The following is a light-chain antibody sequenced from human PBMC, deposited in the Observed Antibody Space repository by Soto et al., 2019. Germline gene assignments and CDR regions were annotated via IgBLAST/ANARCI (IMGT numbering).Light chain of an antibody. J-gene: IGLJ1*01. V-gene: IGLV2-14*01. CDR2: EVN. Sequence: QSALTQPASVSGSPGQSITISCTGTSSDVGGYNYVSWYQQHPGNAPRLMIYEVNNRPSGVPNRFSGSKSGNTASLTISGLQAEDEADYYCSSYTSSSTLFGTGTKLTVL. CDR3: SSYTSSSTL. CDR1: SSDVGGYNY.